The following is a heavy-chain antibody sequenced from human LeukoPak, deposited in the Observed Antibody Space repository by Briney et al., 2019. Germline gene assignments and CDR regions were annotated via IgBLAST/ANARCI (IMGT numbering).Heavy chain of an antibody. CDR1: GGTFSSYA. D-gene: IGHD3-3*01. CDR3: ARDVSPSDFWSGHYIDNWFDP. Sequence: SVKVSCKASGGTFSSYAISWVRQAPGQGLEWMGGIIPIFGTANYAQKFQGRVTITADESTSTAYMELSSLRSEDTAVYYCARDVSPSDFWSGHYIDNWFDPWGQGTLVTVSS. CDR2: IIPIFGTA. V-gene: IGHV1-69*01. J-gene: IGHJ5*02.